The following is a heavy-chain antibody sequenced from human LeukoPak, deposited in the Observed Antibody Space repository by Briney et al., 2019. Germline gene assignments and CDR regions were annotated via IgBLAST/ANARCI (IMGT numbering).Heavy chain of an antibody. CDR1: GFTFSSYG. V-gene: IGHV3-30*18. J-gene: IGHJ4*02. CDR2: ISYDGSNK. CDR3: AKDQDFWPGIFDY. Sequence: GGSLRLSCAASGFTFSSYGMHWVRQAPGKGLEWVAVISYDGSNKYYADSVKGRFTISRDNSKNTLYLQMNSLRAEDTAVYYCAKDQDFWPGIFDYWGQGTLVTVSS. D-gene: IGHD3-3*01.